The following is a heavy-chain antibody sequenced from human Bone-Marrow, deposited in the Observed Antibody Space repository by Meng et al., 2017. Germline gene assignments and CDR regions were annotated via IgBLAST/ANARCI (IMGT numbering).Heavy chain of an antibody. D-gene: IGHD1-26*01. CDR1: GGSINSAGYY. CDR3: ARVGYSGSRVTSYYFDY. J-gene: IGHJ4*02. Sequence: VQRQQSGPGLVKPAPSLSLPCSVSGGSINSAGYYWSWIRQHPGKGLEWIGYIYYTENTYYNPSLKSPMTISLDKSKNQFSLKLNSVTVADTAVYYCARVGYSGSRVTSYYFDYWGQGTLVTVSS. V-gene: IGHV4-31*01. CDR2: IYYTENT.